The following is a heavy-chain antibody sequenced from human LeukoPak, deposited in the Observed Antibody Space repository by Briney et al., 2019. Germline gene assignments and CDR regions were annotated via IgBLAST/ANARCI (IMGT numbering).Heavy chain of an antibody. CDR2: IYHSGST. D-gene: IGHD6-13*01. V-gene: IGHV4-38-2*02. Sequence: SETLSLTCTVSGYSISSGYYWGWIRQPPGKGLEWIGSIYHSGSTYYNPSLKSRVTISVDTSKNQFSLKLSSVTAADTAVYYCARGHIAAAGRFDPWGQGTLVTVSS. CDR1: GYSISSGYY. J-gene: IGHJ5*02. CDR3: ARGHIAAAGRFDP.